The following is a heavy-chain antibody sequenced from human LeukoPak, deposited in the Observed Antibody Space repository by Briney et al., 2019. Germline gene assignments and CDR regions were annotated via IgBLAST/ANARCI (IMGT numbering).Heavy chain of an antibody. D-gene: IGHD6-19*01. V-gene: IGHV3-30*02. Sequence: PGGSLRLSCAASAFVSSDFAFHWVRQAPGKGLDWVAYIRYDGSDKYYADSVKGRFTISRDDSKNTLFLQMNSLRDEDTAVYYCVRSQGRGGYDLYFDVWGQGSLITVSS. CDR1: AFVSSDFA. CDR3: VRSQGRGGYDLYFDV. CDR2: IRYDGSDK. J-gene: IGHJ4*02.